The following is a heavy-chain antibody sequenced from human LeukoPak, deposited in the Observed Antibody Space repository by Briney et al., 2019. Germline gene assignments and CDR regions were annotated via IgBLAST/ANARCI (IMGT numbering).Heavy chain of an antibody. CDR2: IYYSGST. D-gene: IGHD3-9*01. Sequence: SETLSLTCTVSGGSISSSSFYWGWIRQPPGKGLEWLGSIYYSGSTYYNPSLKSRVTISVDTSKNQFSLKLSSVTAADTAVYYCASQVGSNYDILTGYYRPLDYWGQGTLVTVSS. J-gene: IGHJ4*02. V-gene: IGHV4-39*01. CDR1: GGSISSSSFY. CDR3: ASQVGSNYDILTGYYRPLDY.